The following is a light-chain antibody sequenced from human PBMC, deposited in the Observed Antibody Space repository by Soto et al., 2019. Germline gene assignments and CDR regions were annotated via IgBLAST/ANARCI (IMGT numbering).Light chain of an antibody. V-gene: IGKV1-5*03. Sequence: DIQMTQTPSTLSASVGDRVTITCRASQSISSWLAWYQQKPGKAPKPLIYKASSLESGVPSRFSGSGSATAFTLTISSLQPDDFATYNCQQYNSYSYTYGQGTKLAIK. CDR3: QQYNSYSYT. CDR1: QSISSW. CDR2: KAS. J-gene: IGKJ2*01.